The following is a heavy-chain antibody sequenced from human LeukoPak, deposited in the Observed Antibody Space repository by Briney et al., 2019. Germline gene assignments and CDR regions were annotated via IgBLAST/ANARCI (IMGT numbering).Heavy chain of an antibody. CDR2: MSFDGFSK. J-gene: IGHJ3*01. D-gene: IGHD3-22*01. V-gene: IGHV3-30*04. Sequence: GRSLRLSCAASGIAFSNSIMHWVRQAPGKGLEWVSAMSFDGFSKYYADSLKGRLSISRDDSKNTVYPQMNSLRLEDTAVYYCAREGHTSGYCGTFDVWGQGTTVVVSS. CDR1: GIAFSNSI. CDR3: AREGHTSGYCGTFDV.